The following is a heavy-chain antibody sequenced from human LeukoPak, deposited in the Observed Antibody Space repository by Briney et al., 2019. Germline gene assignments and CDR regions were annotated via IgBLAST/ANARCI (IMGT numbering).Heavy chain of an antibody. Sequence: SQTLSLTCTVSGASISSGTYYWSWIRQPPGKGLEWIGYINHGGTTYYNPSLKSRVSVSVDRSNNQFSLKVNSVTVADTAVYFCASGPPYMYHFDQWGQGTLVTVSS. V-gene: IGHV4-30-2*01. D-gene: IGHD2-2*01. CDR1: GASISSGTYY. J-gene: IGHJ4*02. CDR2: INHGGTT. CDR3: ASGPPYMYHFDQ.